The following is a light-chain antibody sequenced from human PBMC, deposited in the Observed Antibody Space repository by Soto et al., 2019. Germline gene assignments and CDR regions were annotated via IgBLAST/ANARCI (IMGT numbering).Light chain of an antibody. J-gene: IGKJ1*01. CDR3: QQRSNWPPTWT. CDR1: QSVSSNY. Sequence: EIVLTQSPGTLSLSPGERATLSCRARQSVSSNYLAWYQQRPGQAPRLLIYGASSRATGIPDRFSGSGSGTDFTLTISSLEPEDFAVYYCQQRSNWPPTWTFGQGTKVDIK. CDR2: GAS. V-gene: IGKV3D-20*02.